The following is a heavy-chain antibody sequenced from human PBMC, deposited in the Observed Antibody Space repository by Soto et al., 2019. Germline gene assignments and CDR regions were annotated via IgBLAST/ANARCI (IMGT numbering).Heavy chain of an antibody. J-gene: IGHJ6*02. V-gene: IGHV1-18*04. CDR3: ARERITPTGIGDFYHYGLDV. D-gene: IGHD2-21*02. Sequence: SVKVSCKPSGDTFPSYGISWVRQAPGQGLEWMGWIRAYNGNTKYAQKFQGRVTLTRDTSITTAYMELRSLGCGDTAVYYCARERITPTGIGDFYHYGLDVWGQGTTVTVSS. CDR2: IRAYNGNT. CDR1: GDTFPSYG.